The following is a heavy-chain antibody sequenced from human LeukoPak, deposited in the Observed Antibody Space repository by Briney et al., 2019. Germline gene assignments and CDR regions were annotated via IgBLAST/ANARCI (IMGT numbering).Heavy chain of an antibody. D-gene: IGHD6-19*01. CDR3: SRAYSSGRGDI. CDR1: GASISSYY. Sequence: SETLSLTCTVSGASISSYYWSWIRQPPGKGLEWIGYIYYSEGTKYNPSLKSRVTMSLDTSKNQISLKLTSVTAADTAVYYCSRAYSSGRGDIWGQGTLVTVSS. V-gene: IGHV4-59*01. CDR2: IYYSEGT. J-gene: IGHJ4*02.